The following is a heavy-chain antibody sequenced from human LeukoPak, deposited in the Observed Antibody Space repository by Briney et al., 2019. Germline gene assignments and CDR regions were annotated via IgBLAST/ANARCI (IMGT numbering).Heavy chain of an antibody. CDR3: SRDITIIVPVHYRNWFDP. Sequence: ASVKVSCKASGYTFTGYYVHWVRQAPGQGLEWMGWINPNSGATNYAQKVQGRVTMTRDTSISTAYMELSRLTSGATAVYYCSRDITIIVPVHYRNWFDPWGQGTQVTVS. J-gene: IGHJ5*02. CDR1: GYTFTGYY. CDR2: INPNSGAT. V-gene: IGHV1-2*02. D-gene: IGHD3-22*01.